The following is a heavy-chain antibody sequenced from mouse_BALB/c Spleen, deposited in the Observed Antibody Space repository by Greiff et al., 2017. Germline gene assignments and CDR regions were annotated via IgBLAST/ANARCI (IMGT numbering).Heavy chain of an antibody. Sequence: EVQLQQSGGDLVKPGGSLKLSCAASGFTFSSYGMSWVRQTPDKRLEWVATISSGGSYTYYPDSVKGRFTISRDNAKNTLYLQMSSLKSEDTAMYYCARRVDSSGPFAYWGQGTLVTVSA. D-gene: IGHD3-2*01. CDR3: ARRVDSSGPFAY. CDR1: GFTFSSYG. V-gene: IGHV5-6*01. CDR2: ISSGGSYT. J-gene: IGHJ3*01.